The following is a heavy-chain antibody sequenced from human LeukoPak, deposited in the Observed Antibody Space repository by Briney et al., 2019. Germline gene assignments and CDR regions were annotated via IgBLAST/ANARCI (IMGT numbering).Heavy chain of an antibody. CDR2: INPNSGGT. V-gene: IGHV1-2*02. CDR1: GYTFTGYY. CDR3: ARDTGDIAAAGMFDP. Sequence: SVKVSCKASGYTFTGYYMHWVRQAPGQGLEWMGWINPNSGGTNYAQKFQGRVTMTRDTSISTAYMELSRLRSDDTAVYYCARDTGDIAAAGMFDPWGQGTLVTVSS. D-gene: IGHD6-13*01. J-gene: IGHJ5*02.